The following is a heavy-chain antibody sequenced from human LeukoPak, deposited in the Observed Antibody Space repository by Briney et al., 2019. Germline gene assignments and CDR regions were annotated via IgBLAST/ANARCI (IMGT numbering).Heavy chain of an antibody. CDR3: ARDQGAFDM. CDR2: IKKDGSEK. V-gene: IGHV3-7*05. CDR1: GLTLSTYW. J-gene: IGHJ3*02. Sequence: GGSLRLSCAGSGLTLSTYWMSWHRQAPGKGLEWVGNIKKDGSEKYFVDSLRGRFTISRDNAKNSVFLQMNSLRGEDTAVYYCARDQGAFDMWGQGTMVTVSS.